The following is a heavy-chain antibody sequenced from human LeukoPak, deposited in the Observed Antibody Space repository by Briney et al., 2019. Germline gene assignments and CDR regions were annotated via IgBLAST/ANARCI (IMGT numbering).Heavy chain of an antibody. CDR1: GGSISSYY. Sequence: SETLSLTCTVSGGSISSYYWSWIRQPPGKGLEWNGYIYYSGGTNYNPSLKSRVTISVDTSKNQFSLKLSSVTAADTAVYYCARTLGDGYNLFDYWGQGTLVTVSS. V-gene: IGHV4-59*01. J-gene: IGHJ4*02. CDR3: ARTLGDGYNLFDY. CDR2: IYYSGGT. D-gene: IGHD5-24*01.